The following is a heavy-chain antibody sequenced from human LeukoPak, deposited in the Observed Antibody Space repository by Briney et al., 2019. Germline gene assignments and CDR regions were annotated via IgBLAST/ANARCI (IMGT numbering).Heavy chain of an antibody. V-gene: IGHV3-23*01. CDR3: AKAEGYDILTGLDY. CDR2: IGASGGST. J-gene: IGHJ4*02. Sequence: GGSLRLSCATSGFXFSSYAMSWVRQAPGKGREWLSGIGASGGSTYYADSVKGRFTISRDNSKNTLYLQMNSLRTEDTAVYYCAKAEGYDILTGLDYWGQGTLVTVSS. CDR1: GFXFSSYA. D-gene: IGHD3-9*01.